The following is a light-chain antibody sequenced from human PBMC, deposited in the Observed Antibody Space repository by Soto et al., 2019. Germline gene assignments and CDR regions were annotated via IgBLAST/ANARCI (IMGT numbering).Light chain of an antibody. V-gene: IGKV3-20*01. CDR2: GAS. J-gene: IGKJ1*01. Sequence: EIVLTQSPGTVSLSAGERANLXXRSSQTISNTFLAGQQQTAGQGPRXXIYGASSRATGTPDRSSGSGAGTDFTLTINRLEPEDFALYYCQQYGSSPPTFGQGTKVEI. CDR3: QQYGSSPPT. CDR1: QTISNTF.